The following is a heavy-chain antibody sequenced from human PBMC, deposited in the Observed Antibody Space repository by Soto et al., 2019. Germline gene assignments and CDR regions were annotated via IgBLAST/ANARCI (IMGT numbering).Heavy chain of an antibody. D-gene: IGHD6-19*01. CDR1: GGSISSYY. V-gene: IGHV4-59*01. J-gene: IGHJ6*02. Sequence: PSETLSLTCTVSGGSISSYYWSWIRQPPGKGLEWIGYIYYSGGTNYNPSLKSRVTISVDTSKNQFSLKLSSVTAADTAVYYCARDKSRGLYYYYGMDVWGQGTTVTVAS. CDR3: ARDKSRGLYYYYGMDV. CDR2: IYYSGGT.